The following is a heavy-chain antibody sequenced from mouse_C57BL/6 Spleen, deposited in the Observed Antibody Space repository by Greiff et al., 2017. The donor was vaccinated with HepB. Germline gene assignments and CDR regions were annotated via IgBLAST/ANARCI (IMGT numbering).Heavy chain of an antibody. CDR1: GFSLTSYG. Sequence: VKLMESGPGLVQPSQSLSITCTVSGFSLTSYGVHWVRQSPGKGLEWLGVIWSGGSTDYNAAFISRLSISKDNSKSQVFFKMNSLQADDTAIYYCVDDYASWFAYWGQGTLVTVSA. J-gene: IGHJ3*01. V-gene: IGHV2-2*01. CDR3: VDDYASWFAY. D-gene: IGHD2-4*01. CDR2: IWSGGST.